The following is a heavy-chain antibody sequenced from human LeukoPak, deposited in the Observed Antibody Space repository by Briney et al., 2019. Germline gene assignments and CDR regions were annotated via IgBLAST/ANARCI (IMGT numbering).Heavy chain of an antibody. CDR1: GYTLTDYY. J-gene: IGHJ4*02. Sequence: ASVKVSCKASGYTLTDYYIHWVRQAPGQGLEWMGWINPNSGGTHYAQKFQGRLTMTRDTSISTAYMELSRLTSDDTAIYYCARIVASGRDYWGQGTLVTVSS. V-gene: IGHV1-2*02. CDR3: ARIVASGRDY. CDR2: INPNSGGT. D-gene: IGHD6-19*01.